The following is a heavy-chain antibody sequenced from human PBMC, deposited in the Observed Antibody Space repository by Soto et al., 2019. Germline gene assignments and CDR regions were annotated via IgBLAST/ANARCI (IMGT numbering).Heavy chain of an antibody. D-gene: IGHD2-15*01. CDR1: GGSTSSGY. Sequence: SETLSLTCTFSGGSTSSGYWSWIRQPPGKGLEWIGYIYYSGSTNYNPSLKSRVTISVDTSKNQFSLKLSSVTAADTAVYYCARSYRRYCSGGSCYSYYYYYMDVWGKGTTVTFSS. CDR3: ARSYRRYCSGGSCYSYYYYYMDV. J-gene: IGHJ6*03. CDR2: IYYSGST. V-gene: IGHV4-59*01.